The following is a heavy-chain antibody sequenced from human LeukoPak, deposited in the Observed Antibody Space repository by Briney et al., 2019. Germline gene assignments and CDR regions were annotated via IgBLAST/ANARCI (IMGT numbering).Heavy chain of an antibody. CDR1: GFSFSAYN. CDR2: ISSSSSTI. J-gene: IGHJ4*02. Sequence: HSGGSLRLSCAASGFSFSAYNMNWVRQAPGKGLEWVSYISSSSSTIYYADSVKGRFTISRDNAKNSLYLQMNSLRAEDTAVYYCARGNRYFDYWGQGTLVTVSS. CDR3: ARGNRYFDY. V-gene: IGHV3-48*01.